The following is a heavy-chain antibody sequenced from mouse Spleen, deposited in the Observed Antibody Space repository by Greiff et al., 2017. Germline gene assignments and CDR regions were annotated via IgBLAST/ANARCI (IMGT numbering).Heavy chain of an antibody. Sequence: QVQLKESGPGLVQPSQSLSITCTVSGFSLTSYGVHWVRQSPGKGLEWLGVIWSGGSTDYNAAFISRLSISKDNSKSQVFFKMNSLQAEVTATYYSAREREGGFAVWGEGTLVTVSS. CDR1: GFSLTSYG. CDR2: IWSGGST. J-gene: IGHJ3*01. V-gene: IGHV2-2*01. CDR3: AREREGGFAV.